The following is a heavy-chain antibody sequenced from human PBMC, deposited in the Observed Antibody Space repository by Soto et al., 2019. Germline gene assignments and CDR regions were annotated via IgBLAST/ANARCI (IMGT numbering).Heavy chain of an antibody. CDR3: ERSTSRSFYYYYAIYV. CDR2: IIPIFGTA. J-gene: IGHJ6*02. V-gene: IGHV1-69*06. D-gene: IGHD6-6*01. Sequence: QGQLVQSGAEVQKPGSSVKVSCKASGGTFSSYAISWVRQAPGQGLEWMGGIIPIFGTANYAQKFQGRVTITADKTTSTSYKDLSTLRSEDTAVYYCERSTSRSFYYYYAIYVWGQGTTVTAS. CDR1: GGTFSSYA.